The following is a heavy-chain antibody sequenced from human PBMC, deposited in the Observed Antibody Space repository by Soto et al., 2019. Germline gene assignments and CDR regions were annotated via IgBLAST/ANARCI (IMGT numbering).Heavy chain of an antibody. V-gene: IGHV1-3*05. CDR1: GYTFTGYA. CDR3: ARAVAVPADFDY. Sequence: QGQLVQSGAEEKKPGASVKVSCKASGYTFTGYAMHWVRQAPGQRLEWMGWINAGNGNTKYSQKFQGRVTITRDTSAITAYMELSSLRSEDTAVYYCARAVAVPADFDYWGQGTLVTVYS. J-gene: IGHJ4*02. D-gene: IGHD6-19*01. CDR2: INAGNGNT.